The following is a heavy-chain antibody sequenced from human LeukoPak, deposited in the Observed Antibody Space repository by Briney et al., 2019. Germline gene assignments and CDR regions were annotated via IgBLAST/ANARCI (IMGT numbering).Heavy chain of an antibody. J-gene: IGHJ4*02. V-gene: IGHV4-4*07. CDR1: GGPINSYY. CDR3: ARDLLHDYADSTGY. CDR2: IYTSGST. Sequence: SETLSLTSTVSGGPINSYYWSWIRQPAGKGLEWIGRIYTSGSTNYNPSLKSRVTMSVDTSKNQFSLKLSSVTAADTAVYYCARDLLHDYADSTGYWGQGTLVTVSS. D-gene: IGHD4-17*01.